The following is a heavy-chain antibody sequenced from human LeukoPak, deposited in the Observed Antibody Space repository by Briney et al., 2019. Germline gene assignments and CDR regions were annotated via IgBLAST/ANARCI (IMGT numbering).Heavy chain of an antibody. V-gene: IGHV3-33*07. CDR3: ATEGRSFSFADY. CDR2: IWYDGSNK. D-gene: IGHD1-26*01. CDR1: GFTVNRTY. J-gene: IGHJ4*02. Sequence: PGGSLRLSCAASGFTVNRTYMSWVRQAPGKGLEWVAVIWYDGSNKYYADSVKGRFTISRDDSKNTLYLQVNSLRAEDTAVYYCATEGRSFSFADYWGQGTLVTVSS.